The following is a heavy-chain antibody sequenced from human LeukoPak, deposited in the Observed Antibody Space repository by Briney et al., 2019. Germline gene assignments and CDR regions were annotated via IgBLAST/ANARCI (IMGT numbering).Heavy chain of an antibody. D-gene: IGHD6-19*01. Sequence: GGSLRLSCVASGFTFSSYWMHWVRQDPRKGLVWVSRISSDGRNINYADSVRGRFTISRDNAKNTLYLQMNSLRAEDTAVYYCAKLTGYSSGSDYWGQGTLVTVSS. J-gene: IGHJ4*02. CDR2: ISSDGRNI. CDR3: AKLTGYSSGSDY. V-gene: IGHV3-74*01. CDR1: GFTFSSYW.